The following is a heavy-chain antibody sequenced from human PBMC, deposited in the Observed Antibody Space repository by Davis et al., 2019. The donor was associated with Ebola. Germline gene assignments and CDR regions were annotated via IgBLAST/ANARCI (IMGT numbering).Heavy chain of an antibody. Sequence: KVSCKGSGYSFNKYWISWVRQLPGKGLEWLGRIDPSDSYTNYSPSFQGHITISVDRSVSSVFLQWSSLRASDTAIYYCARDIPSSYNWFDPWGQGTQVTVSS. J-gene: IGHJ5*02. CDR1: GYSFNKYW. CDR3: ARDIPSSYNWFDP. D-gene: IGHD2-15*01. V-gene: IGHV5-10-1*01. CDR2: IDPSDSYT.